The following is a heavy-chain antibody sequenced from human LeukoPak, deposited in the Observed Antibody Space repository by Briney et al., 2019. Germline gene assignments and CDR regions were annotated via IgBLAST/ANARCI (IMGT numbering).Heavy chain of an antibody. CDR2: ISAYNGNT. V-gene: IGHV1-18*01. CDR3: ARDPPDYYDSSGYEALDI. Sequence: GASVKVSCKASGYTFTSYGISWVRQAPGQGLEWMGWISAYNGNTNYAQKLQGRVTMTTDTSTSTAYVELRSLRSDDTAVYYCARDPPDYYDSSGYEALDIWGQGTMVTVSS. D-gene: IGHD3-22*01. J-gene: IGHJ3*02. CDR1: GYTFTSYG.